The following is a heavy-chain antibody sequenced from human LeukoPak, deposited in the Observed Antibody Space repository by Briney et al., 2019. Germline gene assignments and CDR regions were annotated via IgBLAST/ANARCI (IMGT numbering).Heavy chain of an antibody. CDR2: LYSGGST. V-gene: IGHV3-53*01. D-gene: IGHD1-1*01. CDR1: GFTVNNNY. CDR3: ARWTSFNSFDI. Sequence: GGSLRLSCAASGFTVNNNYMTWVRQAPGKGLEWVSPLYSGGSTNFADSVKGRFSIPRDNSKNTLYLQMNSLRAEDTAVYYCARWTSFNSFDIWAKGQWSPSLQ. J-gene: IGHJ3*02.